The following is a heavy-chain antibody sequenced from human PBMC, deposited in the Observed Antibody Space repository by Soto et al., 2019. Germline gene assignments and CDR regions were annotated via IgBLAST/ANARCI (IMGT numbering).Heavy chain of an antibody. J-gene: IGHJ4*02. CDR2: INHSGST. V-gene: IGHV4-34*01. CDR1: GGSFSGYY. D-gene: IGHD3-22*01. Sequence: QVQLQQWGAGLLKPSETLSLTCAVYGGSFSGYYWSWIRQPPGKGLEWIGEINHSGSTNYNPSLKSRVTISVDTSKNQFSLKLSSVTAADTAVYYCATNHDSSGYHYDAYWGQGTLVTVSS. CDR3: ATNHDSSGYHYDAY.